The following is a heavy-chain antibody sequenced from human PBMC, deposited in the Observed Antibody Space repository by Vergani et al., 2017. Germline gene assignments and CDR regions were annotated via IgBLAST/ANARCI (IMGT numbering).Heavy chain of an antibody. J-gene: IGHJ6*02. CDR1: GYTFISSG. V-gene: IGHV1-18*01. D-gene: IGHD6-13*01. CDR2: ISPYNGNT. CDR3: ARDREDYNSSWFYYAMDV. Sequence: QVQLVQSGAEVKKPGASVKVSCKASGYTFISSGISWVRQAPGQGLEWMGWISPYNGNTNYAQKLQGRVTMTTDTSTSTAYMELRSLRSDDTAVFYCARDREDYNSSWFYYAMDVWGQGTTVTVSS.